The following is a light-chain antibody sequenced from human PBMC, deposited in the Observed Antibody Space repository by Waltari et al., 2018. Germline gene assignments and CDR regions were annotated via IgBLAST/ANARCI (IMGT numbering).Light chain of an antibody. CDR1: QDISNY. J-gene: IGKJ2*01. V-gene: IGKV1-33*01. Sequence: DIQMTQSPSSLSASVGDRVTITCQASQDISNYLNWYQQKPGKAPKTMIYDASNLETVVPSRFSGSGSGTDFTFTISSLQPEDIATYYCQQYDNLPYTFGQGTKLEIK. CDR3: QQYDNLPYT. CDR2: DAS.